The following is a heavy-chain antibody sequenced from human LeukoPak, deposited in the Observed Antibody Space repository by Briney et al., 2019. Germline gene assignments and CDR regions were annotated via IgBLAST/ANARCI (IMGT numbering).Heavy chain of an antibody. CDR1: GYTLTELS. CDR3: ARELIVWGYSYGYIGY. V-gene: IGHV1-24*01. J-gene: IGHJ4*02. CDR2: FDPEDGET. D-gene: IGHD5-18*01. Sequence: ASVKVSCRVSGYTLTELSMHWVRQAPGKGLVWMGGFDPEDGETIYAQKFQGRVTMTEDTSTDTAYMELSSLRAEDTAVCYCARELIVWGYSYGYIGYWGQGTLVTVSS.